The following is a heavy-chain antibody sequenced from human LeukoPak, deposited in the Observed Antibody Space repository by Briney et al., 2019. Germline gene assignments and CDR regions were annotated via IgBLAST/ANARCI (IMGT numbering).Heavy chain of an antibody. J-gene: IGHJ3*02. CDR1: AFTFSSYG. V-gene: IGHV3-30*02. Sequence: GGSLRLSCAASAFTFSSYGMHWVRQAPGKGLESVAFIQYYGGNKFYADSVKGRFTISRDNSKNTLYLQMNSLRAEDTAMYYCAKGRSGGAYDAFDIWGQGTMVTVSS. CDR2: IQYYGGNK. D-gene: IGHD3-10*01. CDR3: AKGRSGGAYDAFDI.